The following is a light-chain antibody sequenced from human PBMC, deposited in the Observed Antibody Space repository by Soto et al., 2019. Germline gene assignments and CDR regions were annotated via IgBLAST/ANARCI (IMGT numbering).Light chain of an antibody. Sequence: SVLAQPPSVSGAPGQRVTISCTGSSSNIGAGYDVHWYQQLPGTAPKVLIYGSSYRPSGVPDRFSRSKSGTSASLAITGLQAEDEGDYYCQSYDSSLSGYVFGTGTKVTVL. CDR1: SSNIGAGYD. J-gene: IGLJ1*01. CDR2: GSS. CDR3: QSYDSSLSGYV. V-gene: IGLV1-40*01.